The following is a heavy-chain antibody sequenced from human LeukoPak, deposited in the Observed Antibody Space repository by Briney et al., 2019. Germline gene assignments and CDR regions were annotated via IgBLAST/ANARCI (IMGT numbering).Heavy chain of an antibody. Sequence: GGSLRLSCAASGFTFSSYAMHWVCQAPGKGLEWVAVISYDGSNKYYADSVKGRFTISRDNSKNTLYLQMNSLRAEDTAVYYCAKVGSSGRIGVAFDIWGQGTMVTVSS. CDR1: GFTFSSYA. CDR2: ISYDGSNK. D-gene: IGHD1-26*01. V-gene: IGHV3-30-3*01. J-gene: IGHJ3*02. CDR3: AKVGSSGRIGVAFDI.